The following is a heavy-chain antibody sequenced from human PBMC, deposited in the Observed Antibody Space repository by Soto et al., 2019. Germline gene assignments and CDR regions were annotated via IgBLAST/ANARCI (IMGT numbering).Heavy chain of an antibody. D-gene: IGHD4-17*01. CDR2: IYYSGST. J-gene: IGHJ4*02. CDR1: GGSISTGGYY. CDR3: ARGLSVTLFDN. Sequence: QVQLQESGPGLVKPSQTLSLTCTVSGGSISTGGYYWTWIRQHPGKGLEWIGYIYYSGSTYYNPSLRSRVTIAVDTSKNQFSLKLSSVTAADTAVYYCARGLSVTLFDNWGQGTLVTVSS. V-gene: IGHV4-31*03.